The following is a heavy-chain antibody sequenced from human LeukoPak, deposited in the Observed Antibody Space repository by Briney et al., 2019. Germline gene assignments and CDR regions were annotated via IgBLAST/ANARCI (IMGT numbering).Heavy chain of an antibody. D-gene: IGHD3-10*01. CDR1: GFTFSSYS. CDR3: ARGGFGAYYYMDV. J-gene: IGHJ6*03. Sequence: GGSLRLSCAASGFTFSSYSMNWVRQAPGKGLEWVSSISSSSSYIYYADSVKGRFTISRDNAKNSLYLQMNSLRAEDTAVYYCARGGFGAYYYMDVWGKGTTVTISS. CDR2: ISSSSSYI. V-gene: IGHV3-21*01.